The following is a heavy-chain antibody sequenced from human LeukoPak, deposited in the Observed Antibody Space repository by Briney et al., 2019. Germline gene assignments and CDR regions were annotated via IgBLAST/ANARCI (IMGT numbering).Heavy chain of an antibody. CDR2: ISTNSGNT. D-gene: IGHD2-8*01. V-gene: IGHV1-18*04. CDR1: GHSFTGNG. Sequence: VASVKVSCRAFGHSFTGNGISWVRQAPGQGLEWMGWISTNSGNTNYAQNLQGRVTMTTDTSASTAYMELRSLSSDDTAVYYCARDVMYAFDSWGQGTLVTVSS. CDR3: ARDVMYAFDS. J-gene: IGHJ5*01.